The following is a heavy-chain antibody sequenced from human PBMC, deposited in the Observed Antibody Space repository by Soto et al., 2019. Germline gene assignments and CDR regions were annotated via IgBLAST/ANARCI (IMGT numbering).Heavy chain of an antibody. V-gene: IGHV3-23*01. CDR3: TKARLDYQLLVYDY. Sequence: GSLRLSCAASGFTFSSYAMSWVRQAPGKGLEWVSAMSRDSGGSTFYADPVKGRFTISRDNSKNILYLQMNSLRAEDTATYYCTKARLDYQLLVYDYWGQGTLVTVSS. CDR2: MSRDSGGST. J-gene: IGHJ4*02. D-gene: IGHD2-2*01. CDR1: GFTFSSYA.